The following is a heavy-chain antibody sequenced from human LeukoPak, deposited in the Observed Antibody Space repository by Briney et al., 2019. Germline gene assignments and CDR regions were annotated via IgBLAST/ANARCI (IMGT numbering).Heavy chain of an antibody. D-gene: IGHD3-9*01. J-gene: IGHJ3*02. CDR1: GFTLRNYW. CDR2: INIEGSSI. V-gene: IGHV3-74*01. CDR3: ARDRYDILTGYNPLGAVDI. Sequence: GGSLRLSCAASGFTLRNYWMHWVRQAPGKGLVWVSRINIEGSSISYADSMKGRFTISRDNAKNTLYLQMNSLRAEDTAVYYCARDRYDILTGYNPLGAVDIWGQGTMVTVSS.